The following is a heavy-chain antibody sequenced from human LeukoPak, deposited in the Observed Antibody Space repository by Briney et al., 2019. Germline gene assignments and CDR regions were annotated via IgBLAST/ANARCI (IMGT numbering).Heavy chain of an antibody. V-gene: IGHV4-38-2*01. Sequence: SETLSLTCAVSGYSISSGYYWGSIRQPPGKGLEWIERVYHSGSTYYHPSLKSRVTISVDTSKNQFSLKLSSVTAADTAVYYCARLFVAGTIDPWGQGTLVTVSS. CDR1: GYSISSGYY. CDR3: ARLFVAGTIDP. J-gene: IGHJ5*02. D-gene: IGHD6-19*01. CDR2: VYHSGST.